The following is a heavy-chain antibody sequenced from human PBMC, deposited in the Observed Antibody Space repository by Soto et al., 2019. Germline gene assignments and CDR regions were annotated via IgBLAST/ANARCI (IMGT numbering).Heavy chain of an antibody. CDR2: ISNSGASI. CDR1: GFTFSSYA. Sequence: GGSLRLSCAASGFTFSSYAMSWVRQAPGKGLEWVSYISNSGASIYYADSVKGRFTISRDNAKNSMSLQMNSLRAEDTAVYYCVKNYNSGYDKWGQGTLVTVSS. D-gene: IGHD5-12*01. J-gene: IGHJ4*02. V-gene: IGHV3-48*04. CDR3: VKNYNSGYDK.